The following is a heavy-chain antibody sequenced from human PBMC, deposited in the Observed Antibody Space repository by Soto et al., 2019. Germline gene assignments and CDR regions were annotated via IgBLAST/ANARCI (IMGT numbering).Heavy chain of an antibody. CDR3: ARVMDRSSSLPAFDL. V-gene: IGHV1-8*01. Sequence: ASVKVSCKAAGGTFTSYDINWVRQAPGQGLEWMGWMNPNSGNTGYAQKFQGRVTMTRNTSISTAYMELSSLRSEDTAVYYCARVMDRSSSLPAFDLWGQGTMVTVSS. D-gene: IGHD6-13*01. CDR2: MNPNSGNT. J-gene: IGHJ3*01. CDR1: GGTFTSYD.